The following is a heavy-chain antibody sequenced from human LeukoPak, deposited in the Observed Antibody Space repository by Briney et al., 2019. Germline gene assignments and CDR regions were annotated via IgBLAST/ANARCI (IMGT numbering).Heavy chain of an antibody. D-gene: IGHD2-2*01. J-gene: IGHJ5*02. CDR2: ISSSGSTI. Sequence: GGSLRLSCAASGFTFSDYYMSWIRQAPGKGLEWVSYISSSGSTIYYADSVKGRSTISRDNAKNSLYLQMNSLRAEDTAVYYCARDYCSCTSCLNWFDPWGQGTLVTVSS. V-gene: IGHV3-11*01. CDR1: GFTFSDYY. CDR3: ARDYCSCTSCLNWFDP.